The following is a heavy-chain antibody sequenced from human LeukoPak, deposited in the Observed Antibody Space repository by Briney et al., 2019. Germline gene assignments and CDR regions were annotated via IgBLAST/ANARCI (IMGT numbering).Heavy chain of an antibody. Sequence: GGSLRLSCAASGFTFSSYAMHWVRQAPGKGLEWVAVISYDGSNKYYADSVKGRFTISRDNSKNTLYLQMNSLRAEDTAVYYCARHRGLWFGELSYYYYMDVWGKGTTVTISS. V-gene: IGHV3-30*04. CDR3: ARHRGLWFGELSYYYYMDV. CDR1: GFTFSSYA. CDR2: ISYDGSNK. J-gene: IGHJ6*03. D-gene: IGHD3-10*01.